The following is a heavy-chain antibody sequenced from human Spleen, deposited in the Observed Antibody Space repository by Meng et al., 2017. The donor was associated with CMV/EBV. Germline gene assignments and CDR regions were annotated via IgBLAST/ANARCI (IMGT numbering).Heavy chain of an antibody. Sequence: ASVKVSCKASGYTFTGYYIHWVRQAPGQGLEWMGWINPNSGGTNYAQKFQGRITMTGDTSITTAYMECSRLRSDDMAVYHCARVKRYCTGGTCSSTGYYGMDVWGQGTTVTVSS. CDR3: ARVKRYCTGGTCSSTGYYGMDV. CDR1: GYTFTGYY. D-gene: IGHD2-15*01. CDR2: INPNSGGT. V-gene: IGHV1-2*02. J-gene: IGHJ6*02.